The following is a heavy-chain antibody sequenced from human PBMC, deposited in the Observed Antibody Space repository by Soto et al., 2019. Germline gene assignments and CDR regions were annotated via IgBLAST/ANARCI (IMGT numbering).Heavy chain of an antibody. D-gene: IGHD2-2*01. CDR2: IYPGDSDT. Sequence: GESLKISCKGSGYSFTSYWIGWVRQMPGKGLEWMGIIYPGDSDTRYSPSFQGQVTISADKSISTAYLQWSSLKASDTAMYYCAREEDLYCSSTSCYGYDYWGQGTLVTVSS. CDR1: GYSFTSYW. CDR3: AREEDLYCSSTSCYGYDY. V-gene: IGHV5-51*01. J-gene: IGHJ4*02.